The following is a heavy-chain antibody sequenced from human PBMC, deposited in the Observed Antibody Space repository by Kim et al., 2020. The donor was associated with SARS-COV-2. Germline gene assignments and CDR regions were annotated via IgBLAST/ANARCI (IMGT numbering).Heavy chain of an antibody. V-gene: IGHV3-74*01. CDR1: GFTFSSYW. D-gene: IGHD3-10*01. J-gene: IGHJ6*02. CDR2: INSDGSST. Sequence: GGSLRLSCAASGFTFSSYWMHWVRQAPGKGLVWVSRINSDGSSTSYADSVKGRFTISRDNAKNTLYLQMNSLRAEDTAVYYCARDKEVVRGFNYYYGMDVWGQGTTVTVSS. CDR3: ARDKEVVRGFNYYYGMDV.